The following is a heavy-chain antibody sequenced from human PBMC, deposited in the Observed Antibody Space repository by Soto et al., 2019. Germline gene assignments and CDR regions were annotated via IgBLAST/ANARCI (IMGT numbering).Heavy chain of an antibody. V-gene: IGHV4-59*08. CDR3: ARAKAPLYSSSWYWFDP. Sequence: QVQLQESGPGLVKPSETLSLTCTVSGGSISSYYCSWIRQPPGTGLEWIGYIYYSGSTNYNSSLGSRVTISVDTSKRQFSLKLSSVTAADTAVYYCARAKAPLYSSSWYWFDPWGQGTLVTVSS. CDR1: GGSISSYY. J-gene: IGHJ5*02. CDR2: IYYSGST. D-gene: IGHD6-13*01.